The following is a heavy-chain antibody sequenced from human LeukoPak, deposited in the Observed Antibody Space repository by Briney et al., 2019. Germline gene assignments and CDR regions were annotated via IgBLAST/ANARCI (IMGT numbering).Heavy chain of an antibody. V-gene: IGHV1-2*02. Sequence: GASVKVSCKASGYTFTGYYMHWVRQAPGQGLEWMGWINPNSGGTNYAQKFQGRVTMTRDTSISTAYMELSRLRSDDTAVYYCARDPYYGSGSYYSYWGQGTLVTVSS. CDR1: GYTFTGYY. CDR3: ARDPYYGSGSYYSY. J-gene: IGHJ4*02. D-gene: IGHD3-10*01. CDR2: INPNSGGT.